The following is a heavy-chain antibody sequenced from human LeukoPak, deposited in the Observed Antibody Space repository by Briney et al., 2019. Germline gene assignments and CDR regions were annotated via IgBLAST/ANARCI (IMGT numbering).Heavy chain of an antibody. V-gene: IGHV4-34*01. J-gene: IGHJ5*02. CDR1: GGSFSGYY. Sequence: SETLSLTCAVYGGSFSGYYWSWIRQPPGKGLEWIGEINHSGSTNYNPSLKSRVTISVDTSKNQFSLKLSSVTAADTAVYYCARGAPSGWRRFDPWGQGTLVTVSS. CDR3: ARGAPSGWRRFDP. D-gene: IGHD6-19*01. CDR2: INHSGST.